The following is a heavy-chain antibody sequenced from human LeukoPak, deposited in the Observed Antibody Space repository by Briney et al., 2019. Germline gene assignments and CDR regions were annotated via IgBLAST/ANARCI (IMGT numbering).Heavy chain of an antibody. CDR2: ISSSGSTI. V-gene: IGHV3-11*04. D-gene: IGHD6-19*01. J-gene: IGHJ5*02. CDR1: GFTFSDYY. Sequence: GGSLSLSCAASGFTFSDYYMSWIRQAPGKGLEWVSYISSSGSTIYYADSVKGRFTISRDNAKNSLYLQMNSLRAEDTAVYYCASVLGGGWYADWFDPWGQGTLVTVSS. CDR3: ASVLGGGWYADWFDP.